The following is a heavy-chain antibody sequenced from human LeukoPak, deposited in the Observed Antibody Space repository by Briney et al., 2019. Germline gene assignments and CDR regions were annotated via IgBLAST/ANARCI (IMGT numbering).Heavy chain of an antibody. CDR3: AKNPLDPQHWFDP. CDR2: ISGSGGST. Sequence: PGGSLRLSCAASGFTFSSYAMSWVRQAPGKGLEWVSGISGSGGSTYYADSVKGRFTISRDNSKDTLYLQMNSLRAEDTAVYYCAKNPLDPQHWFDPWGQGTLVTVSS. J-gene: IGHJ5*02. CDR1: GFTFSSYA. V-gene: IGHV3-23*01. D-gene: IGHD5-18*01.